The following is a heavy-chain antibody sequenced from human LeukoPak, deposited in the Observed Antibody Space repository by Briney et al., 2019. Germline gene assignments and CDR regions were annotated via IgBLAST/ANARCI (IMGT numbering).Heavy chain of an antibody. CDR3: ARNRAYYDILTGSQSLIYYGMDV. D-gene: IGHD3-9*01. J-gene: IGHJ6*02. CDR1: GGSVSSDSYY. CDR2: IDGGGDNT. V-gene: IGHV3-23*01. Sequence: ETLSLTCTVSGGSVSSDSYYWSWIRQPPGKGLEWVSAIDGGGDNTYYADSVKGRFTISRDSSKNTLYVHMNSLRAEDTAVYYCARNRAYYDILTGSQSLIYYGMDVWGQGTTVTVSS.